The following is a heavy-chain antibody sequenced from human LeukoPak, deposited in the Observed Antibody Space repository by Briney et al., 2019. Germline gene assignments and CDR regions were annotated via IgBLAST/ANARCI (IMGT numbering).Heavy chain of an antibody. CDR3: ASSYGDHVDAFDI. Sequence: PSETLSLTCTVSGGSISSYYWSWIRQPPGKGLEWIGYIYYSGSTNYNPSLKSRVTISVDTSKNQFSLKLSSVTAADTAVYYCASSYGDHVDAFDIWGQGTMVTVSS. CDR1: GGSISSYY. CDR2: IYYSGST. D-gene: IGHD4-17*01. J-gene: IGHJ3*02. V-gene: IGHV4-59*01.